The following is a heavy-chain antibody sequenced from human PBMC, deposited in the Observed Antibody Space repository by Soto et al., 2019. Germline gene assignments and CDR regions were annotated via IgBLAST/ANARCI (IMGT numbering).Heavy chain of an antibody. CDR3: TTDSDYIWGSWFSH. CDR1: GFTFSNAW. J-gene: IGHJ4*02. CDR2: IKSKTDGGTT. V-gene: IGHV3-15*01. D-gene: IGHD3-16*01. Sequence: GGSLRLSCAASGFTFSNAWMSWVRQAPGKGLEWVGRIKSKTDGGTTDYAAPVKGRFTISRDDSKNTLYLQMNSLKTEDTAVYYCTTDSDYIWGSWFSHWGQGTLVTVSS.